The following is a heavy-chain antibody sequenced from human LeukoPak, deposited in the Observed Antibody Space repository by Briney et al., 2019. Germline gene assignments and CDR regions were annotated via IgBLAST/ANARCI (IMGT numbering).Heavy chain of an antibody. CDR2: ISSGSVYI. CDR1: RFTFSDYS. Sequence: GGSLRLSCAASRFTFSDYSMNWVRQAPGKGLQWVASISSGSVYIYYADSVKGRFTISRDNAKNSLYLQMNSLRAEDTAVYYCARDISGEGYWGQGTLVTVSS. CDR3: ARDISGEGY. V-gene: IGHV3-21*01. J-gene: IGHJ4*02. D-gene: IGHD4-17*01.